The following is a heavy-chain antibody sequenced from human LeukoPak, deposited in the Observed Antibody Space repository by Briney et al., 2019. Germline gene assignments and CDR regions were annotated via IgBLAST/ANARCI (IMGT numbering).Heavy chain of an antibody. CDR1: GGSISSASYY. Sequence: PSQTLSLTCTVSGGSISSASYYWSWIRQPAGKGLEWIGRIYSSGSTNYNPSLKSRVTISVDTSKNQFSLKLSSVTAADTAVYYCVRGEGWFDPWGQGTLVTVSS. J-gene: IGHJ5*02. CDR3: VRGEGWFDP. V-gene: IGHV4-61*02. CDR2: IYSSGST.